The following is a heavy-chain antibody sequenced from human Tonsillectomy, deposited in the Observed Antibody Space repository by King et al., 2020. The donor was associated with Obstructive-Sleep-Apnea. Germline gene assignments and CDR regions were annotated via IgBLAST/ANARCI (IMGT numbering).Heavy chain of an antibody. J-gene: IGHJ4*02. CDR1: GGCSSSYY. CDR3: AREDRIAATGIKSLDY. Sequence: QLQESGPGLVKPSDTLSLTCTVSGGCSSSYYWSWIRQPAGMGLEWMGGSYTSGRTNYNPSLKSRVIMSVDTSKNQFALKLSSVTVADTAVYYCAREDRIAATGIKSLDYWGQGTLVTVSS. D-gene: IGHD6-13*01. V-gene: IGHV4-4*07. CDR2: SYTSGRT.